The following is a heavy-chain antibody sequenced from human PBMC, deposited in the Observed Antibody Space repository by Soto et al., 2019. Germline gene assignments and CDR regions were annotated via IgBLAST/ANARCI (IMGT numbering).Heavy chain of an antibody. CDR3: ARDTTGLADAFDI. Sequence: SETLCLTCTVSGGSISSYYWSWIRQPPGKGLEWIGYIYYSGSTNYNPSLKSRVTISVDTSKNQFSLKLSSVTAADTAVYYCARDTTGLADAFDIRGQGTMVTVSS. CDR1: GGSISSYY. J-gene: IGHJ3*02. V-gene: IGHV4-59*01. D-gene: IGHD1-1*01. CDR2: IYYSGST.